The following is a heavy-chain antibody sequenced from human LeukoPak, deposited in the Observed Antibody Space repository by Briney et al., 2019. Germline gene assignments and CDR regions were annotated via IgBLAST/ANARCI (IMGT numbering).Heavy chain of an antibody. Sequence: SETLSLTCTVSGGSISSYYWSWIRQPPGKGLEWIGYIYYSGSTNYNPSLKSRVTISVDTSKNQFSLKLSSVTAADTAVYYCASSGWYAAFDIWGQGTMVTVSS. CDR1: GGSISSYY. J-gene: IGHJ3*02. CDR3: ASSGWYAAFDI. V-gene: IGHV4-59*01. CDR2: IYYSGST. D-gene: IGHD6-19*01.